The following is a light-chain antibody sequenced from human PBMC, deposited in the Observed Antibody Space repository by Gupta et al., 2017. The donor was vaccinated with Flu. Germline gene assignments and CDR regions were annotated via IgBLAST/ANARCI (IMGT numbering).Light chain of an antibody. J-gene: IGLJ2*01. CDR2: GTN. Sequence: QTVLTQEASVTVSPGGTVTLTCASNTGTVSSAYYANWFQQKPGQAPRAVIFGTNNGHSWTPARFSGSLLGGKAALTVSGVQPEDEADYHCLVYYGGAWFFGGGTKLTVL. CDR1: TGTVSSAYY. V-gene: IGLV7-43*01. CDR3: LVYYGGAWF.